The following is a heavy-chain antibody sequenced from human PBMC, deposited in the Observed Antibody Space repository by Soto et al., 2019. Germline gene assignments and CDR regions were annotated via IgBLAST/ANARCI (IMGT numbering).Heavy chain of an antibody. CDR2: VGQDGAP. Sequence: EVQLLESGGGLVQPGGSLRLSCAASGFTFSTYTMAWVRQAPGRGPEWVSGVGQDGAPYYADSVKGRFTISRDNSRSSVYLEMIALGGEDTAVYYCAKDMRPDGVWDFGHWGQGTLVTVSS. D-gene: IGHD4-17*01. CDR1: GFTFSTYT. V-gene: IGHV3-23*01. J-gene: IGHJ4*02. CDR3: AKDMRPDGVWDFGH.